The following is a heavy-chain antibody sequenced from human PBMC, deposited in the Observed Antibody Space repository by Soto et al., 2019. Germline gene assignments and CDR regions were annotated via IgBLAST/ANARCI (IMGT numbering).Heavy chain of an antibody. CDR1: GFSVSSNS. J-gene: IGHJ5*02. CDR2: IHSDVTT. CDR3: ARGLSGSWYNWFDP. D-gene: IGHD5-12*01. Sequence: GGSLRLSCAASGFSVSSNSMSWVRQAPGKGLEWVSVIHSDVTTYYADSVKGRFIISRDNSKDTLYLQMNRLRAEDTAVYYCARGLSGSWYNWFDPWGQGTLVTVSS. V-gene: IGHV3-53*01.